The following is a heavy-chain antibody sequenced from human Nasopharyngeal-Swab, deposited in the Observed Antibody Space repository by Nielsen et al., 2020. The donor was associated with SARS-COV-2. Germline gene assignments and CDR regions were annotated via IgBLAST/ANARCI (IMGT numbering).Heavy chain of an antibody. CDR2: IYYSGST. Sequence: SETLSLTCTVAGASINSANSYWSWIRQHPGKDLEWIGNIYYSGSTNYNPSLKSRVTISVDTSKNQFSLKLSSVTAADTAVYYCARVTRQDWYFDLWGRGTLVTVSS. CDR3: ARVTRQDWYFDL. J-gene: IGHJ2*01. CDR1: GASINSANSY. V-gene: IGHV4-61*01.